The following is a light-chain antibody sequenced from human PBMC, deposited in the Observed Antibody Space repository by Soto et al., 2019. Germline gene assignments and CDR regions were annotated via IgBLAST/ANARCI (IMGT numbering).Light chain of an antibody. CDR1: SSDVGGYNY. CDR2: EVS. V-gene: IGLV2-8*01. Sequence: QSVLTQPPSASGSPGQSVTISCTGTSSDVGGYNYVSWYQQHPGKAHKLMIYEVSKRPSGVPDRFSGSKSGNTASLTVSGLQAEDEADYYCSSYAGSDYVFGTGTKVTVL. CDR3: SSYAGSDYV. J-gene: IGLJ1*01.